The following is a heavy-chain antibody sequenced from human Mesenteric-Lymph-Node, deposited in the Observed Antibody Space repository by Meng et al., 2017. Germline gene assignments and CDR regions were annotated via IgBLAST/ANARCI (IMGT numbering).Heavy chain of an antibody. J-gene: IGHJ4*02. CDR1: GFTFSSYS. CDR2: ISNSANTI. Sequence: GESLKISCAASGFTFSSYSMNWIRQAPGKGLEWVSYISNSANTIFYADSVKGRFTMSRDNAKNSLYLQMNSLRAEDTAVYYCARFNHDSDGYFDLWGQGTLVTVSS. CDR3: ARFNHDSDGYFDL. V-gene: IGHV3-48*04. D-gene: IGHD3-22*01.